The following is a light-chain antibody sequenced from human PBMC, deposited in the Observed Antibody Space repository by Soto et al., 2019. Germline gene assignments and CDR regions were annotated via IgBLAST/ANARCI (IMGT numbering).Light chain of an antibody. Sequence: DLQMTQSPSSVSASVGDRVTITCRASQGINNWLAWYQQKPGKAPKLLIYTTSNLQSGVPSRFSGSGSGTDFTLTISSLQPEDSATYYCQQANSFPLTFGGGTKVEIK. V-gene: IGKV1D-12*01. CDR3: QQANSFPLT. CDR2: TTS. J-gene: IGKJ4*01. CDR1: QGINNW.